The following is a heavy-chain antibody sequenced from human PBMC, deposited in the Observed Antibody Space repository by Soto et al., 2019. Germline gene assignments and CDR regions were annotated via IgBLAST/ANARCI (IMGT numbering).Heavy chain of an antibody. D-gene: IGHD6-6*01. V-gene: IGHV4-59*08. Sequence: QVQLQESGPGLVKPSETLSLTCTVSGGSISNSFWSWIRQPPGQGLEWVGYIYYSGHTNYNPSLNSRVTISLDPSKSQFSLKLTSVTAADTAMYYCARSPVLYSSSFSYSFDSWGQGTLVTVSS. CDR2: IYYSGHT. CDR1: GGSISNSF. J-gene: IGHJ4*02. CDR3: ARSPVLYSSSFSYSFDS.